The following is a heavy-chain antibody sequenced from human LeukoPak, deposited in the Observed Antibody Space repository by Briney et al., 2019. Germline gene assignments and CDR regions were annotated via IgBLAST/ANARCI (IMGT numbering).Heavy chain of an antibody. Sequence: SETLSLTCTVSGGSISSYYWSWIRQPPGKGLEWIGYIYYSGSTNYNPSLKSRVTISVDTSKNQFSLKLSSVTAVDTAVYYCVRDRYDTNYFDYWGQGTLVTVSS. CDR3: VRDRYDTNYFDY. CDR2: IYYSGST. V-gene: IGHV4-59*01. J-gene: IGHJ4*02. D-gene: IGHD3-22*01. CDR1: GGSISSYY.